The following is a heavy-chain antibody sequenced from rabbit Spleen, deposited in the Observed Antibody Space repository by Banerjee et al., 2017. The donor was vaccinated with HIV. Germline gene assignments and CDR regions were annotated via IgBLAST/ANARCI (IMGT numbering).Heavy chain of an antibody. CDR1: GFAFSSSHW. V-gene: IGHV1S45*01. Sequence: EESGGDLVKPEGSLTLTCTASGFAFSSSHWICWVRQAPGKGLEWIACIYGGDGSSTAYANWAKGRFTISKTSSTTVPLQMTSLTAADTATYFCVRDQAGDADYGPYYLNLWGPGTLVTVS. CDR2: IYGGDGSST. CDR3: VRDQAGDADYGPYYLNL. D-gene: IGHD2-1*01. J-gene: IGHJ4*01.